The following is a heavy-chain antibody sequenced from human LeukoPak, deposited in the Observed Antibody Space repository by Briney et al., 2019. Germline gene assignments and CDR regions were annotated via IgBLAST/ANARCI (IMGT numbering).Heavy chain of an antibody. CDR2: INPNSGGT. CDR3: ARGGVRLDYYYMDV. J-gene: IGHJ6*03. CDR1: GYTFTSYG. Sequence: ASVKVSCKASGYTFTSYGITWVRQAPGQGLEWMGWINPNSGGTNYAQKFQGRVTMTRDTSISTAYMELSRLRSDDTAVYYCARGGVRLDYYYMDVWGKGTTVTVSS. V-gene: IGHV1-2*02. D-gene: IGHD3-16*01.